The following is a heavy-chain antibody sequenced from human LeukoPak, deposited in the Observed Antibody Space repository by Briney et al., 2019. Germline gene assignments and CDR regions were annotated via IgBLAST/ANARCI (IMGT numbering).Heavy chain of an antibody. CDR2: INHSGST. CDR1: GGSFSGYY. D-gene: IGHD6-6*01. Sequence: SETLSLTCAVYGGSFSGYYWSWIRPPPGKGLEWIGEINHSGSTNYNPSLKSRVTISVDTSKNQFSLKLSSVTAADTAVYYCARIHGGGSSSSPFDYWGQGTLVTVSS. J-gene: IGHJ4*02. CDR3: ARIHGGGSSSSPFDY. V-gene: IGHV4-34*01.